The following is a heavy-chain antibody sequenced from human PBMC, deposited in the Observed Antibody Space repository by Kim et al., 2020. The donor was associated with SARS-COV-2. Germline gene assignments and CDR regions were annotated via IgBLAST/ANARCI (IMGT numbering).Heavy chain of an antibody. CDR2: DKT. Sequence: DKTYYVKDVKRRWTISRENSKNTLYLQMSSLRVENTAVYYCATNLAAAGVVWGQGTLVTVSS. V-gene: IGHV3-66*01. J-gene: IGHJ4*02. CDR3: ATNLAAAGVV. D-gene: IGHD6-13*01.